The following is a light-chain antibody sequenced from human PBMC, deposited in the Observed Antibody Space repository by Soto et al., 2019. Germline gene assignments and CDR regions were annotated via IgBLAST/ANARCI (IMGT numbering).Light chain of an antibody. CDR3: QQYDTFST. CDR2: GAS. V-gene: IGKV1-5*01. CDR1: QSISSW. J-gene: IGKJ1*01. Sequence: DIPMTQSPSTLSASVGDRVTITCRASQSISSWLAWYQQKPGKAPKLLIHGASSLESGVPSRFSGSGSGTEFTLTISSLQPADFATYYCQQYDTFSTFGQGTKVEIK.